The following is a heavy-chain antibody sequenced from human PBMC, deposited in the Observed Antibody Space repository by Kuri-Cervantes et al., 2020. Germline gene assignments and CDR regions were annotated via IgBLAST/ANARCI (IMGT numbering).Heavy chain of an antibody. CDR3: ARTRPHVDY. Sequence: GSLRLSCTVSGGSVSSDSYYWSWIRQPPGKGLEWIGSIYHSGSTYYNPSLKSRVTISVDTSKNQFSLKLSSVTAADTAVYYCARTRPHVDYWGQGTLVTVSS. CDR1: GGSVSSDSYY. J-gene: IGHJ4*02. CDR2: IYHSGST. V-gene: IGHV4-39*07.